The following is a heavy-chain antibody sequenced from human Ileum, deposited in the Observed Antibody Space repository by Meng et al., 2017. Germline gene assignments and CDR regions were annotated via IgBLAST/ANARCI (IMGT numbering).Heavy chain of an antibody. D-gene: IGHD6-13*01. CDR3: ASLGPRTAAGRVYYFDY. CDR2: IYHSGST. V-gene: IGHV4-4*03. CDR1: GGAISSSNW. J-gene: IGHJ4*02. Sequence: VQLRERGPCWWTPPGTLPLTCAVSGGAISSSNWWSWVRQPPGKGLEWIGEIYHSGSTNYNPSLKSRVTISVDKSKNQFSLKLSSVTAADTAVYYCASLGPRTAAGRVYYFDYWGQGTLVTVSS.